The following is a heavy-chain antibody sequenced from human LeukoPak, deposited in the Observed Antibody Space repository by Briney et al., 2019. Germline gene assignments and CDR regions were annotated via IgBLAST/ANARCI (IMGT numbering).Heavy chain of an antibody. CDR3: ANSPYCSTTSCYSWPNNWFDP. D-gene: IGHD2-2*01. CDR1: GFTFSSYA. V-gene: IGHV3-23*01. Sequence: GGSLRLSCAASGFTFSSYAMSWVRQAPGKGLEWVSAISGSGGSTYYADSVKGRFTISRDNSKNTLHLQMNSLRAEDTAVYYCANSPYCSTTSCYSWPNNWFDPWGQGTLVTVSS. J-gene: IGHJ5*02. CDR2: ISGSGGST.